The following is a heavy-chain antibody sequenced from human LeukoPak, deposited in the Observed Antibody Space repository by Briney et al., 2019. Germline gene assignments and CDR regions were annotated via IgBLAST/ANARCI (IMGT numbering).Heavy chain of an antibody. Sequence: SETLSLTCTVSGGSISSHYWTWIRQPPGKGLEWIGYISYIWSTNYNPSLKSRVTISVDTSKNQFSLKLSSVTAADAAVYFCARDPTTLTKGLDIWGQGTMVTVSS. CDR3: ARDPTTLTKGLDI. D-gene: IGHD4-17*01. V-gene: IGHV4-59*11. CDR1: GGSISSHY. CDR2: ISYIWST. J-gene: IGHJ3*02.